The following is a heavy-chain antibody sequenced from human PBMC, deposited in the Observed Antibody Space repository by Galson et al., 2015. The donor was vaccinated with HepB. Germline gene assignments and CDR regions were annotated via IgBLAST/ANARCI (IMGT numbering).Heavy chain of an antibody. CDR1: GFTFSNYW. Sequence: SLRLSCAASGFTFSNYWMSWVRQAPGKGLEWVANIKEGGGEKYYVDSVKGRFTISRDNAKNSLYLQMKSLRVEDTAVYYCARDLGYCSGGSCYWGQGTLVTVSS. CDR2: IKEGGGEK. J-gene: IGHJ4*02. V-gene: IGHV3-7*01. D-gene: IGHD2-15*01. CDR3: ARDLGYCSGGSCY.